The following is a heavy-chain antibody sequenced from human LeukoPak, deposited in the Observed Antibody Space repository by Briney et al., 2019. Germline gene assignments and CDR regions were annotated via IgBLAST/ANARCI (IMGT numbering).Heavy chain of an antibody. V-gene: IGHV3-23*01. D-gene: IGHD3-22*01. CDR1: GFTFSSYA. CDR2: ISGSGGST. Sequence: GGSLRLSCAASGFTFSSYAMSWVRQAPGRGLEWVSAISGSGGSTYYADSVKGRFTISRDNSKNTLYLQMNSLRAEDTAVYYCANIPRGYYYDSNLGGQGTLVTVSS. J-gene: IGHJ4*02. CDR3: ANIPRGYYYDSNL.